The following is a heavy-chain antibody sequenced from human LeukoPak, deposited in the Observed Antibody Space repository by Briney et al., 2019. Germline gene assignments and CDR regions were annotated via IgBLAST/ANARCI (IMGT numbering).Heavy chain of an antibody. CDR2: IYYSGST. CDR3: ARSQYYYDSSGYYH. J-gene: IGHJ5*02. D-gene: IGHD3-22*01. Sequence: SETLSLTCTVSGGSISSSNYYWSWIRQPPGKGLEWIGYIYYSGSTYYNPSLKSRVTISVDTSKNQFSLKLSSVTAADTAVYYCARSQYYYDSSGYYHWGQGTLVTVSS. V-gene: IGHV4-30-4*01. CDR1: GGSISSSNYY.